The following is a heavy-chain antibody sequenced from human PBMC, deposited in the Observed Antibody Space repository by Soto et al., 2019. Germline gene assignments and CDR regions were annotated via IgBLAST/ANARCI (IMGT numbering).Heavy chain of an antibody. D-gene: IGHD2-15*01. CDR2: IINDGSEK. CDR1: AFRFASYG. V-gene: IGHV3-33*05. CDR3: ASDDIGAPNAFDM. Sequence: GGSLRLSCVASAFRFASYGLHWVRQAPGKGLEWVAVIINDGSEKNHADSVKDRFTISRDNSKNTLYLQMDSLRAGDTALYYCASDDIGAPNAFDMWGQGTMVTVSS. J-gene: IGHJ3*02.